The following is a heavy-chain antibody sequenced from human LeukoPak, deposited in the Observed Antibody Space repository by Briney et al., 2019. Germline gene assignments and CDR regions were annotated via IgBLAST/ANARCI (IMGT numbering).Heavy chain of an antibody. CDR1: GFTFSSYT. CDR2: ITTSDGNT. J-gene: IGHJ4*02. D-gene: IGHD3-10*01. V-gene: IGHV3-23*01. Sequence: SGGSLRLSCAASGFTFSSYTMSWVRQAPGKGLEWVSTITTSDGNTYYADSVKGRFTVSRDNSKNTLFLQMNSLRAEDTAVYYCATHYYGSGSYNNWGQGTLVTVSS. CDR3: ATHYYGSGSYNN.